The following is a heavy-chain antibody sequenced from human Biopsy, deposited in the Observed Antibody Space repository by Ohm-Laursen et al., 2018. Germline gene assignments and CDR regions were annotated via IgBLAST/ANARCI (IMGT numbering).Heavy chain of an antibody. CDR2: LNPVSGNS. D-gene: IGHD1-26*01. CDR3: GRAVRNQLLTDP. J-gene: IGHJ5*02. Sequence: SVNVSCKASGYTFTSYDITWVRQASGQGPEWIGWLNPVSGNSNFGQKFRGRATVTSDTSISTAYMELSGLTSDDTATYYCGRAVRNQLLTDPWGQGTLVTVTS. CDR1: GYTFTSYD. V-gene: IGHV1-8*01.